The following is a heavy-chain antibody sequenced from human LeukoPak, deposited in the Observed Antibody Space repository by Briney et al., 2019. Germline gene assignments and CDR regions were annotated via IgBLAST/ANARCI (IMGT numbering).Heavy chain of an antibody. CDR3: ARDNSVGSVGDIAWWFDP. J-gene: IGHJ5*02. CDR2: INPNSGGT. V-gene: IGHV1-2*02. Sequence: ASVKVSCKASGYTFTGYYMHWVRQAPGQGLEWMGWINPNSGGTNYAQKFQGRVTMTRDMSTTTDYMELSSLRSEDTAVYYCARDNSVGSVGDIAWWFDPWGQGTLVTVSS. D-gene: IGHD3-16*02. CDR1: GYTFTGYY.